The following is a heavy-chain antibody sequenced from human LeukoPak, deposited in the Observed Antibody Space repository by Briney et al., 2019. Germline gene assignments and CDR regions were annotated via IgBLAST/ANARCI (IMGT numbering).Heavy chain of an antibody. CDR1: GFTFSDYA. J-gene: IGHJ4*02. CDR3: TRAGVMASIVYFDY. V-gene: IGHV3-30-3*01. CDR2: ISYDGSNK. D-gene: IGHD5-24*01. Sequence: GGSLRLSCAASGFTFSDYAMHWVRQAPGKGLEWVAVISYDGSNKYYVDSVKGRFTISRDNSKNTLYLQMNSLRAEDTAVYYCTRAGVMASIVYFDYWGQGTLVTVSS.